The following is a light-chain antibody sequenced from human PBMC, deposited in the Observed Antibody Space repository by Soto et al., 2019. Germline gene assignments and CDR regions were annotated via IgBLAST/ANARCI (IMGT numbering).Light chain of an antibody. CDR1: SSNIGNNY. CDR3: GTWDSSLSADV. J-gene: IGLJ1*01. Sequence: QSVLTQPPSVSAAPGQKVTISCSGSSSNIGNNYVSWYQQRPGTAPKLLIYENNKRPSGIPDRFSGSKSGTSATLGITGLQTGDEADYYCGTWDSSLSADVFGTGTKLTVL. V-gene: IGLV1-51*02. CDR2: ENN.